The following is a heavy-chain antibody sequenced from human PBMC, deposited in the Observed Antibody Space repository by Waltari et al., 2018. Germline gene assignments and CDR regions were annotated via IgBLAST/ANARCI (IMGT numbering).Heavy chain of an antibody. Sequence: EVLLMVSGGGLVKPGGSLRLSCAASGFTFSTYTMNWVRQAPGKGLEWVSSINSGSTSIYYADSVKGRFTISRDNAKNSLYLQMNSLRAEDTALYYCAREVRRNWFDPWGQGTLVTVSS. CDR2: INSGSTSI. J-gene: IGHJ5*02. CDR1: GFTFSTYT. CDR3: AREVRRNWFDP. V-gene: IGHV3-21*01.